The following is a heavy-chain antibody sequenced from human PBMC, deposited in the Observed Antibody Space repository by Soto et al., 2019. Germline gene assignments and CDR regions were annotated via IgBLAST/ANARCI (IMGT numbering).Heavy chain of an antibody. CDR2: INAGNGNT. D-gene: IGHD2-21*02. V-gene: IGHV1-3*05. CDR3: ASVTVGVTALDY. Sequence: QVQLVQSGAEEKKPGASVKVSCKASGYTFTSYAMHWVRQAPGQRLEWMGWINAGNGNTKYSQKFQGRVTMTRDTSASTAYMELSSLRSEDTAVYYCASVTVGVTALDYWGQGTLVTVSS. J-gene: IGHJ4*02. CDR1: GYTFTSYA.